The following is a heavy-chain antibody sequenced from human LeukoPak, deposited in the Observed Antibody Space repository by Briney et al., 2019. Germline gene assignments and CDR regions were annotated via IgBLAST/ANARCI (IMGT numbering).Heavy chain of an antibody. V-gene: IGHV4-59*01. CDR2: IYYSGST. D-gene: IGHD5-12*01. Sequence: PSETLSLTCTVSGGSISSYYWSWIRQPPGKGLEWIGYIYYSGSTNYNPSLKSRVTISVDTSKNQFSLKLSSVTAADTAVYYCARERGYGGYAPLDYWGQGTLVTVSS. J-gene: IGHJ4*02. CDR3: ARERGYGGYAPLDY. CDR1: GGSISSYY.